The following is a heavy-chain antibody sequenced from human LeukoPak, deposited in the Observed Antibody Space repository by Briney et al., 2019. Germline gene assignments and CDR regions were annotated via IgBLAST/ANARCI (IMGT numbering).Heavy chain of an antibody. Sequence: PSETLSLTCIVSGGSIISRSYYRGWIRQPPGKGLEWIGSIYYSGSTYYNPSLKSRVTISVDTSKNQFSLKLSSVTAADTAVYYCARPHRAGWFDPWGQGTLVTVSS. CDR2: IYYSGST. V-gene: IGHV4-39*01. CDR1: GGSIISRSYY. D-gene: IGHD6-13*01. J-gene: IGHJ5*02. CDR3: ARPHRAGWFDP.